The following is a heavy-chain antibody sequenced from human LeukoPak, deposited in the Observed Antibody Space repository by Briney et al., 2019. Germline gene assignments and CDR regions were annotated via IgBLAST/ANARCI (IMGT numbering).Heavy chain of an antibody. D-gene: IGHD5-24*01. CDR1: GFTFGDYA. V-gene: IGHV3-7*04. J-gene: IGHJ4*02. CDR2: IKQDGSKK. CDR3: TRVGYIDEGIDY. Sequence: GGSLRLSCTASGFTFGDYAMSWVRQAPGKGLEWVANIKQDGSKKSYVDSVKGRFTISRDNAKNSLYLQMNSLRAEDTAIYYCTRVGYIDEGIDYWGQGTLVTVSS.